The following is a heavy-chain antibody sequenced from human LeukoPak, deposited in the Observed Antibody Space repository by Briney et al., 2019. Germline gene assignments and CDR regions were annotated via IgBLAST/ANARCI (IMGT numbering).Heavy chain of an antibody. CDR1: GFTFSSHW. D-gene: IGHD6-13*01. V-gene: IGHV3-74*01. CDR2: INTDGSTT. Sequence: GGSLTLSCAASGFTFSSHWMHWVRQAPGKGLVWVSRINTDGSTTSYADSVKGRFTISRDNAKNTVYLQMNSLRADDTAVYYCARVLIAATGGDYWGQGTLVTVFS. CDR3: ARVLIAATGGDY. J-gene: IGHJ4*02.